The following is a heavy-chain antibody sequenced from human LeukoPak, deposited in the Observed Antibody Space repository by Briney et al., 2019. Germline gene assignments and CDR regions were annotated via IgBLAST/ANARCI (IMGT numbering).Heavy chain of an antibody. V-gene: IGHV3-64D*09. J-gene: IGHJ4*02. CDR1: GFTFSSYV. D-gene: IGHD6-19*01. Sequence: GGSLRLSCSASGFTFSSYVMHWVRQAPGKGLEYVSAVTNNGGSTFHADSVKGRFSISRDNSKNTLYLQMSSLRAEDTAVYYCVRCGSRGWYGDYWGQGTLVTVSS. CDR2: VTNNGGST. CDR3: VRCGSRGWYGDY.